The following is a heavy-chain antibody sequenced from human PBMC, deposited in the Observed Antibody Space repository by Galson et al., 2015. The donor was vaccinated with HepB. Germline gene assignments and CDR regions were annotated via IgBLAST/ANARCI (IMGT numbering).Heavy chain of an antibody. CDR1: GFDFSAYW. CDR3: TRHTRGSPEDY. J-gene: IGHJ4*02. Sequence: LRLSCAASGFDFSAYWMGWVRQAPGKGLEWVANIKEDGGEKYYLGSVRGRFTISRDNAKNSLFLQMTSLRVEDTGIYYCTRHTRGSPEDYWGQGTLVTVSP. V-gene: IGHV3-7*01. D-gene: IGHD2-2*02. CDR2: IKEDGGEK.